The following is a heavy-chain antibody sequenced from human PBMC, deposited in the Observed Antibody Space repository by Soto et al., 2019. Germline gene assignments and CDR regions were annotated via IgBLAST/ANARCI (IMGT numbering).Heavy chain of an antibody. D-gene: IGHD4-17*01. CDR2: IYFTGST. V-gene: IGHV4-61*01. CDR3: ARMTTVTKIDY. J-gene: IGHJ4*02. CDR1: GASVTSGSYY. Sequence: QVQLQESGPGLVKPSETLFLTCSVSGASVTSGSYYWSWVRQPPGKGLECIGYIYFTGSTNYNPSLKSRATISVDPSKIQFSLTLTSVTAADTAMYYCARMTTVTKIDYWGQGTPVSVSS.